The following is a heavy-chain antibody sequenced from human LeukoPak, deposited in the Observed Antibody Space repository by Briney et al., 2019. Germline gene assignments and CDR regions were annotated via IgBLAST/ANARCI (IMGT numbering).Heavy chain of an antibody. J-gene: IGHJ4*02. CDR1: GFTFNSYW. CDR2: INSDGGST. CDR3: AKDTLYYFDY. Sequence: GGSLRLSCAASGFTFNSYWMHWVRQAPGKGLVWVSRINSDGGSTTYADSVKGRFTISRDNSKNPLYLQMNSLRAEDTAVYYCAKDTLYYFDYWGQGTLVTVSS. V-gene: IGHV3-74*01.